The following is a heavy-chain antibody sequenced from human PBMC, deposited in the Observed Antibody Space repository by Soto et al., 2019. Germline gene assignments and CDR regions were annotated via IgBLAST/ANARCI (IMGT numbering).Heavy chain of an antibody. CDR3: ARTPSPYSSSYYFDY. CDR1: GFIFSNYA. J-gene: IGHJ4*02. Sequence: EVQLLESGGGLVQPGGSLRLSCAASGFIFSNYAMSWVRQVPGKGLEWISAIRGSDSSTLYADSVKGRFTISRDNSKNTLFLQMNSLRAEDTAVYYCARTPSPYSSSYYFDYWGQGTLVTVS. V-gene: IGHV3-23*01. CDR2: IRGSDSST. D-gene: IGHD6-6*01.